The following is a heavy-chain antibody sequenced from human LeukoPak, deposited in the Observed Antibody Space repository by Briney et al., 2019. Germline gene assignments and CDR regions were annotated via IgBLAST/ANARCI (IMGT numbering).Heavy chain of an antibody. J-gene: IGHJ5*02. CDR2: INPSGGST. Sequence: ASVKVSCKASGYTFTSYYMHWVRQAPGQGLGWMGIINPSGGSTSYAQKFQGRVTMTRDTPTSTVYMELSSLRPEDTAVYYCARGTKANYGDDSNDGWFDPWGQGTLVTVSS. D-gene: IGHD4-17*01. CDR1: GYTFTSYY. CDR3: ARGTKANYGDDSNDGWFDP. V-gene: IGHV1-46*01.